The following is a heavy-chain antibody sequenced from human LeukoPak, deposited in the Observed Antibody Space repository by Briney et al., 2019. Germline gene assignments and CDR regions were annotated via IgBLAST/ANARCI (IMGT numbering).Heavy chain of an antibody. V-gene: IGHV4-34*01. CDR2: INHSGGT. Sequence: SETLSLTCAVYGGSFSGYYWSWIRQPPGKGLEWIGEINHSGGTNYNPSLKSRVTISVDTSKNQFSLKLSSVTAADTAVYYCARGGSLSGTPALDYWGQGTLVTVSS. CDR3: ARGGSLSGTPALDY. J-gene: IGHJ4*02. D-gene: IGHD2-15*01. CDR1: GGSFSGYY.